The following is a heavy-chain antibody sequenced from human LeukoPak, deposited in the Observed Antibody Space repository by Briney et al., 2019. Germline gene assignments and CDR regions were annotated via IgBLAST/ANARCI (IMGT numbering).Heavy chain of an antibody. CDR1: GGSFSGYY. J-gene: IGHJ5*02. CDR3: ARHLKQQLVRRGFNWFDP. Sequence: SETLSLTCAVYGGSFSGYYWSWIRQPPGKGLEWIGEINHSGSTNYNPSLKSRVTISVDTSKNQFSLKLSSVTAADTAVYYCARHLKQQLVRRGFNWFDPWGQGTLVTVSS. CDR2: INHSGST. V-gene: IGHV4-34*01. D-gene: IGHD6-13*01.